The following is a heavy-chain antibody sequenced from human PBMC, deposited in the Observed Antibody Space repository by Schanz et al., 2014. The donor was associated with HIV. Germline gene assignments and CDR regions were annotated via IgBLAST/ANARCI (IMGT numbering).Heavy chain of an antibody. D-gene: IGHD1-26*01. J-gene: IGHJ4*02. CDR2: ISDSGDGT. Sequence: VQLVESGGGVVQPGRSLRLSCAASGFTFDSYGIHWVRQAPGKGLEWVSTISDSGDGTYYADSMKGRVTISRDNSKNILYLQMNSLRAEDTAVYYCVLPSAKIVGGLGEHYFDHWGQGTLVTVSS. CDR1: GFTFDSYG. CDR3: VLPSAKIVGGLGEHYFDH. V-gene: IGHV3-23*04.